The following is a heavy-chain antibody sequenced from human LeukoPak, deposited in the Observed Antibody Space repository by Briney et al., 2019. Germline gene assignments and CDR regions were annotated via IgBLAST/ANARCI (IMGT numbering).Heavy chain of an antibody. D-gene: IGHD1-26*01. V-gene: IGHV4-61*08. CDR3: ARGSVGATDDY. CDR1: GGSISSGGYS. CDR2: IYDSGRT. J-gene: IGHJ4*02. Sequence: PSQTLSLTCAVSGGSISSGGYSWSWIRQPPGKGLEWIGYIYDSGRTNYNPSLKSRVTISVDTSKNQFSLKLSSVTAADTAVYYCARGSVGATDDYWGQGTLVTVSS.